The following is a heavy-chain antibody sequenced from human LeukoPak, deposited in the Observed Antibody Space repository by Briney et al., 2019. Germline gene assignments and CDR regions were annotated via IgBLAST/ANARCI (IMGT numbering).Heavy chain of an antibody. V-gene: IGHV1-69*04. CDR2: IIPILGIA. CDR1: GYTFTGYY. J-gene: IGHJ4*02. Sequence: SVKVSCKASGYTFTGYYMHWVRQAPGQGLEWMGRIIPILGIANYAQKFQGRVTITADKSTSTAYMELSSLRSEDTAVYYCARERGRYYYDSSGYLPAYWGQGTLVTVSS. D-gene: IGHD3-22*01. CDR3: ARERGRYYYDSSGYLPAY.